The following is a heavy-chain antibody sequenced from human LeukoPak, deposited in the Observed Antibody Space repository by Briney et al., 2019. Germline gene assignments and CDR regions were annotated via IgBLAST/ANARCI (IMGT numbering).Heavy chain of an antibody. D-gene: IGHD1-26*01. V-gene: IGHV1-2*02. CDR1: GYTFTSYG. CDR2: IHPNYGGT. J-gene: IGHJ4*02. Sequence: GASVKVSCKASGYTFTSYGISWVRQAPGQGLEWMGWIHPNYGGTNSAQKFQGRVTMTRDTSINTAYMEVSRLRSDDTAVYYCVRDQRGSHFDYWGQGTLVTVSS. CDR3: VRDQRGSHFDY.